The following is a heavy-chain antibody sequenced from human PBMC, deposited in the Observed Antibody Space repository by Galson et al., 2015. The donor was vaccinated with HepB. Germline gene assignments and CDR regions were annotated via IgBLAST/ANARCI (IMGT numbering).Heavy chain of an antibody. Sequence: SLRLSCAASGFTFSSYSMNWVRQAPGKGPEWVSSISSSSYIYYADSVKGRFTISRDNAKNSLYLQMNSLRAEDTAVYYCARDLPHYYGSGSYDYWGQGTLVTVSS. D-gene: IGHD3-10*01. J-gene: IGHJ4*02. CDR3: ARDLPHYYGSGSYDY. CDR1: GFTFSSYS. V-gene: IGHV3-21*01. CDR2: ISSSSYI.